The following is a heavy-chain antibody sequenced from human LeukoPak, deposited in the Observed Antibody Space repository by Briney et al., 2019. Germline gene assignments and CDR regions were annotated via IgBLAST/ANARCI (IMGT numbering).Heavy chain of an antibody. J-gene: IGHJ5*02. V-gene: IGHV3-30*04. CDR1: GFTFSSYA. CDR2: ISYDGSNK. CDR3: ARLPAGDYGNWFDP. D-gene: IGHD4-17*01. Sequence: GGSLRLSCAASGFTFSSYAMHWVRQAPGKGLEWVAVISYDGSNKYYADSVKGRFTISRDNSKNTLYLQMNSLRAEDTAVYYCARLPAGDYGNWFDPWGQGTLVTVSS.